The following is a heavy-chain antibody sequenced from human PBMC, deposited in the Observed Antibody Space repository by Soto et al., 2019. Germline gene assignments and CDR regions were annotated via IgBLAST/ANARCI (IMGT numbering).Heavy chain of an antibody. V-gene: IGHV1-69*13. Sequence: ASVKVSCKASGGTFSSYAISWVRQAPGQGLEWMGGIIPIFGTANYAQKFQGRVTITADESTSTAYMELSSLRSEDTAVYYCATRAGVQLERTDAFDIWGQGTMVTVSS. CDR2: IIPIFGTA. CDR1: GGTFSSYA. CDR3: ATRAGVQLERTDAFDI. D-gene: IGHD1-1*01. J-gene: IGHJ3*02.